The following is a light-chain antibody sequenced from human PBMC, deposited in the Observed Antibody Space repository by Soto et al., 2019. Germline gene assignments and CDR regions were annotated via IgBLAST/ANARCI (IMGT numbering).Light chain of an antibody. V-gene: IGKV1-12*02. Sequence: DIQMTQSPSSVSASVGDRVTLTCRASQGVSTWLAWFQQRPGKAPKLLIYSGSTLQPGVPSRFSGSGSGTDFLLTISSLQPEDVAVYYCPQTDSFPFTFGGGTRVEIK. CDR2: SGS. CDR1: QGVSTW. CDR3: PQTDSFPFT. J-gene: IGKJ4*02.